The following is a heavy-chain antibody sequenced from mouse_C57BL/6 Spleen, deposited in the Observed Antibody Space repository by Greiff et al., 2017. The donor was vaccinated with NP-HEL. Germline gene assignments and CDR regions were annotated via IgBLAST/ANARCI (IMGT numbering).Heavy chain of an antibody. CDR3: ARGYGRWYFDV. J-gene: IGHJ1*03. Sequence: QVRLQQPGAELVKPGASVKLSCKASGYTFTSYWMQWVKQRPGQGLEWIGEIDPSDSYTNYNQKFKGKATLTVDTSSSTAYMQLSSLTSEDSAVYYCARGYGRWYFDVWGTGTTVTVSS. D-gene: IGHD2-2*01. V-gene: IGHV1-50*01. CDR1: GYTFTSYW. CDR2: IDPSDSYT.